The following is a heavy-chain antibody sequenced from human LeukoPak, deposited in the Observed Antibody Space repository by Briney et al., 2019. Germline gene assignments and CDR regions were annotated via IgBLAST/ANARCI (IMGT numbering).Heavy chain of an antibody. Sequence: PSETLSLTCTVSGDSITSGDYYWTWIRQPQGKGLEWVAYMHYTGNTYYNSSLKSRLTISVDTSKNQFSLRLSFVTAADTAMYYCARHLSGSSWFDPWGQGTLVTVSS. J-gene: IGHJ5*02. CDR1: GDSITSGDYY. V-gene: IGHV4-30-4*08. D-gene: IGHD1-26*01. CDR2: MHYTGNT. CDR3: ARHLSGSSWFDP.